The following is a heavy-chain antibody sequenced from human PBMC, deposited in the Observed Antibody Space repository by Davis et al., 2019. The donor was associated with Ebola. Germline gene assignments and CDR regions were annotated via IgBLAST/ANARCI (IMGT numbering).Heavy chain of an antibody. D-gene: IGHD1-1*01. J-gene: IGHJ4*02. CDR1: GFTFSNYW. Sequence: GESLKISCAASGFTFSNYWMSWVRQAPGKGLEWVANIKEDGSEKHYVDSVKGRFTISRDNANNSLYLQLNSLRVEDTAVFYCARGAWTFDNWGQGSLVTVSS. CDR2: IKEDGSEK. CDR3: ARGAWTFDN. V-gene: IGHV3-7*01.